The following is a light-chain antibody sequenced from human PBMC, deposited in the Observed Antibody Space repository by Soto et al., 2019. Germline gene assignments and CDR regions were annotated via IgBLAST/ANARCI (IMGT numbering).Light chain of an antibody. V-gene: IGKV3-15*01. CDR1: QSISDT. CDR2: GAS. J-gene: IGKJ5*01. Sequence: IVMTLSLVTLSVSPGGRATLSCRASQSISDTLAWYQQKPGQAPRLLIHGASTRATGVTARFRGGGSGTEFTLTISSLQSEDSAVYYCQQYHKWPPITFGQGTRLEI. CDR3: QQYHKWPPIT.